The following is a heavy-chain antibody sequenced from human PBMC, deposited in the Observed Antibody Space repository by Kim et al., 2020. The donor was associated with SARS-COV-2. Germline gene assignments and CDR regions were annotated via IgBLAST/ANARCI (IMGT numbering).Heavy chain of an antibody. Sequence: SETLSLTCTVSGGSISSGGYYWSWIRQHPGKGLEWIGYIYYSGSTYYNPSLKSRVTISVDTSKNQFSLKLSSVTAADTAVYYCARVTVVTHYPYGMDVWGQGTTVTVSS. CDR2: IYYSGST. CDR3: ARVTVVTHYPYGMDV. CDR1: GGSISSGGYY. D-gene: IGHD2-21*02. J-gene: IGHJ6*02. V-gene: IGHV4-31*03.